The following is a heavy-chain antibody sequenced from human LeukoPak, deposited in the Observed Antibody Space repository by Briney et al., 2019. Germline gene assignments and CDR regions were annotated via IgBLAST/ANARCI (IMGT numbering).Heavy chain of an antibody. CDR3: ARWDIVVVPAARARFDP. Sequence: AEPLSLTCAVYGGSFSGYYGSWVRHPPGKGLEWLGEINHRRSNNYNPSLKGRVPISVNTSKKQFSLKLNHVTAADPAVYYCARWDIVVVPAARARFDPWGQGTLVTVSS. J-gene: IGHJ5*02. V-gene: IGHV4-34*01. CDR1: GGSFSGYY. CDR2: INHRRSN. D-gene: IGHD2-2*01.